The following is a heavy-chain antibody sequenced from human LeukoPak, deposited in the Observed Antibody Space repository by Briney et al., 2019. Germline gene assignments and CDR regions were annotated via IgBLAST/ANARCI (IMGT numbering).Heavy chain of an antibody. V-gene: IGHV3-74*01. D-gene: IGHD5-24*01. J-gene: IGHJ4*02. Sequence: GGSLRLSCATAGFTFSSYVMHWVRRTPGKGLVWVSRISHDGFISYADSVKDRFTISRDNAKNTLILQMNSLRAEDTAVYYCARDWVYKIDYWGRGTLVTVSS. CDR3: ARDWVYKIDY. CDR2: ISHDGFI. CDR1: GFTFSSYV.